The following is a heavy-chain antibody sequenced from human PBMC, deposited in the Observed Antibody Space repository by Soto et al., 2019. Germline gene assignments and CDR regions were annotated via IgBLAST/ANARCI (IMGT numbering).Heavy chain of an antibody. D-gene: IGHD2-2*01. J-gene: IGHJ4*02. Sequence: GGSLRLSCAASGFTFNTYAMHWVRQAPGTGLDWVAVISYDGNNKYYADSVKGRFTISRDNSKNTLYLQMNSLRVEDTAVYYCARGSRDQDYWGQGTLVTVPQ. CDR1: GFTFNTYA. CDR3: ARGSRDQDY. V-gene: IGHV3-30-3*01. CDR2: ISYDGNNK.